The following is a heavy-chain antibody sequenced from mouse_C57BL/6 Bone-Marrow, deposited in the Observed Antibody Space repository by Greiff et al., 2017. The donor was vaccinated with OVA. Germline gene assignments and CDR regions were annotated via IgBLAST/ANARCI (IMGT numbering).Heavy chain of an antibody. Sequence: QVQLKESGAELARPGASVKLSCKASGYTFTSYGISWVKQRTGQGLEWIGEIYPRSGNTYYNEKLKGKATLTADKSSSTAYMELRSLTSEDSAVYFCARITTVVAPGYWYFDVWGTGTTVTVSS. CDR2: IYPRSGNT. CDR1: GYTFTSYG. J-gene: IGHJ1*03. D-gene: IGHD1-1*01. CDR3: ARITTVVAPGYWYFDV. V-gene: IGHV1-81*01.